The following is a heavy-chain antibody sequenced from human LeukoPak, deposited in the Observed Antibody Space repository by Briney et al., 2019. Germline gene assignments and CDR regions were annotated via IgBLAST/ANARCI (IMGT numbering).Heavy chain of an antibody. V-gene: IGHV4-4*02. D-gene: IGHD2-8*01. J-gene: IGHJ4*02. CDR2: ISLTGLT. CDR3: SRENGAFSPFGY. Sequence: SETLSLTCGVSGGSISNTNWWSWVRQPPGQGLEWIGEISLTGLTHYNPSLESRVTVSLDKSKNQLPLNLTSVTAADTAVYYCSRENGAFSPFGYWGQGTLVTVLS. CDR1: GGSISNTNW.